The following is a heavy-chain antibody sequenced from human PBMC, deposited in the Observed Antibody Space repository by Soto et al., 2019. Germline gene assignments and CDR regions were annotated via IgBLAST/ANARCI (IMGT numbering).Heavy chain of an antibody. CDR3: ARDLHPYYGGNYVSREY. V-gene: IGHV1-69*05. J-gene: IGHJ4*02. CDR1: GGTFSTYG. CDR2: IIPKFGTT. Sequence: QVQLVQSGAEVKKPGSSVKVSCKASGGTFSTYGMNWVRLAPAQGLEWMGGIIPKFGTTNYAQKFQGRVTTTTSESTNTAYMELNYLRSGHPPVYFCARDLHPYYGGNYVSREYCGQRTLVPVSS. D-gene: IGHD4-17*01.